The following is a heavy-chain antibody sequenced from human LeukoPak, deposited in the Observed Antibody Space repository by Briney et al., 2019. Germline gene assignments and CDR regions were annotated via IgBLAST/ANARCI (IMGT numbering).Heavy chain of an antibody. J-gene: IGHJ6*03. D-gene: IGHD2/OR15-2a*01. CDR3: ARVIYYDYMDV. CDR2: ISHSGST. Sequence: SETLSLTCGVYGGSFSDYSWSWIRQPPGKGLEWIGEISHSGSTKYNPSLKSRVTISVDTSKTQLSLKLSSVTAGDTAVYYCARVIYYDYMDVWGKGTTVTVSS. CDR1: GGSFSDYS. V-gene: IGHV4-34*01.